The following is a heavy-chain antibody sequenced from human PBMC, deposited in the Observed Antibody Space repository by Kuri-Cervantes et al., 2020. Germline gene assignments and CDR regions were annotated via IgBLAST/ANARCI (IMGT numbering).Heavy chain of an antibody. CDR2: IYYSGST. CDR1: GGSVSSGSYY. Sequence: GSLRLSCTVSGGSVSSGSYYWSWIRQPPGKGLEWIGYIYYSGSTNYNPSLKSRVTISVDTSKNQFSLKLSSVTAADTAVYYCARNCGDYPHDAFDIWGQGTMVTVSS. V-gene: IGHV4-61*01. CDR3: ARNCGDYPHDAFDI. D-gene: IGHD4-17*01. J-gene: IGHJ3*02.